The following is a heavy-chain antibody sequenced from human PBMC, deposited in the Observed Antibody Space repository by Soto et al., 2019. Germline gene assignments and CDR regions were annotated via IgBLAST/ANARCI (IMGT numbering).Heavy chain of an antibody. Sequence: SETLSLTCTVSGGSFKSGSYSWSWIRQPPGKGLEWIGYVYHTGRTGYNPSLKSRVSISMDTSKNQFSLNLDSVTADDTAVYFCASDFAYFDTWGQATLVTVSS. CDR3: ASDFAYFDT. CDR1: GGSFKSGSYS. CDR2: VYHTGRT. D-gene: IGHD3-3*01. V-gene: IGHV4-61*01. J-gene: IGHJ4*02.